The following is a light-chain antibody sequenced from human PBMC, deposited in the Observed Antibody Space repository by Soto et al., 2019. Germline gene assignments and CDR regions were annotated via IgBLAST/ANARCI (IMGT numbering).Light chain of an antibody. CDR3: QQYNNWPTWT. CDR1: HSVSGN. J-gene: IGKJ1*01. Sequence: EIVMTQSPGTLSVSPGERDTVSCRASHSVSGNLAWYQQRPGQAPRLLIYGASTRATGIPARFSGSGSETEFTLNITSLQSQDSAVYYCQQYNNWPTWTFGQGTKVEIK. V-gene: IGKV3-15*01. CDR2: GAS.